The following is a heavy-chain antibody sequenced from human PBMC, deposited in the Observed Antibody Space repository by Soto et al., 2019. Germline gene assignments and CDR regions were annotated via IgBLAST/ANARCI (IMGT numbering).Heavy chain of an antibody. CDR2: ISYSVST. V-gene: IGHV4-31*03. J-gene: IGHJ4*02. CDR1: GASISSRGFY. D-gene: IGHD4-17*01. Sequence: QVQLQESGPGLVKPSQTLSLTCPVSGASISSRGFYWTWIRQLPGKGLEWIGYISYSVSTNYSPSRKSRLNISIDTSDNHFSLKLTSVTAADTAVYYCARQSTVTGNYYFDSWGQGTLVTVAT. CDR3: ARQSTVTGNYYFDS.